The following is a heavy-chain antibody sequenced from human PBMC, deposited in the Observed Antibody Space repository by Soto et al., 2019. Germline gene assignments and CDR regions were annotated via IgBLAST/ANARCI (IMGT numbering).Heavy chain of an antibody. CDR3: ARGTYYDFWSGYPPPYYYYGMDV. Sequence: ASVKVSCKASGYTFTGYYMHWVRQAPGQGLEWMGWINPNSGGTNYAQKFQGWVTMTRDTSISTAYMELSRLRSDDTAVYYCARGTYYDFWSGYPPPYYYYGMDVWGQGTTVTVSS. V-gene: IGHV1-2*04. CDR1: GYTFTGYY. J-gene: IGHJ6*02. D-gene: IGHD3-3*01. CDR2: INPNSGGT.